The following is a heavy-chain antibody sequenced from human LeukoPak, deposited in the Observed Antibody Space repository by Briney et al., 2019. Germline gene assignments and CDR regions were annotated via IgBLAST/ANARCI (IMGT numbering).Heavy chain of an antibody. V-gene: IGHV4-59*01. CDR1: GGSISSYY. CDR2: IHYTGST. Sequence: PSETLSLTCTVSGGSISSYYWSWIRQPPGKGLECIGYIHYTGSTNYNPSLKSRVTISVDTSKSQFSLKLSSVTAADTAVYYCARVYYDSSGYSDYFDYWGQGTLVTVSS. CDR3: ARVYYDSSGYSDYFDY. D-gene: IGHD3-22*01. J-gene: IGHJ4*02.